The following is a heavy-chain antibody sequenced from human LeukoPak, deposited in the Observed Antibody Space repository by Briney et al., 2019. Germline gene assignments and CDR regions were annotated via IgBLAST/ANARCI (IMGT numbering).Heavy chain of an antibody. V-gene: IGHV3-21*01. Sequence: GGSLRLSCAASVFTFSSYSMNWVRQAPGKGREGVSSINSSSRYIYYADSVKGRFTISRDNAKNSLYLQMNSLRVEDTAVYYCARDPINIATAANGFDYWGQGTLVTVSS. CDR1: VFTFSSYS. CDR3: ARDPINIATAANGFDY. J-gene: IGHJ4*02. D-gene: IGHD6-13*01. CDR2: INSSSRYI.